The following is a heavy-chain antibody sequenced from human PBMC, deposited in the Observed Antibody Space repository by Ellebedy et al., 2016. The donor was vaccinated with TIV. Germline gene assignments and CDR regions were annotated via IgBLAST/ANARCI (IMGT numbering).Heavy chain of an antibody. CDR1: GYTFTSYG. V-gene: IGHV1-18*01. CDR3: AGGRAYYDDIPAYSMDV. J-gene: IGHJ6*02. CDR2: ISAYNGNT. Sequence: AASVKVSCKASGYTFTSYGISWVRQSPGQGLEWMGWISAYNGNTNYAQKLQGRVTMTTDTSTSTAYMELRSLRSDDTAVYYCAGGRAYYDDIPAYSMDVWGQGTTVTVSS. D-gene: IGHD3-3*01.